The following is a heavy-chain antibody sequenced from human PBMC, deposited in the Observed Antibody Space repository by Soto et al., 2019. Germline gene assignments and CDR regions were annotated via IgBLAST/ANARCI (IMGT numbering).Heavy chain of an antibody. J-gene: IGHJ4*02. Sequence: QVQLVESGGGVVQPGRSLRLSCAASGFTFSSYGMHWVRQAPGKGLEWVAVIWYDGSNKYYADSVKGRFTISRDNSKNTLYLQMNSLRAEDTAVYYCARGHIAVAGMDWGQGTLVTVSS. D-gene: IGHD6-19*01. CDR1: GFTFSSYG. CDR2: IWYDGSNK. V-gene: IGHV3-33*01. CDR3: ARGHIAVAGMD.